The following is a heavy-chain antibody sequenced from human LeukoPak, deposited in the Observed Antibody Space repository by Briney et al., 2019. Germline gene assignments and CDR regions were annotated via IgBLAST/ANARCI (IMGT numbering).Heavy chain of an antibody. V-gene: IGHV3-9*01. J-gene: IGHJ4*02. Sequence: GRSLRLSCAASGFSFDDFAMHWVRQAPGKGLEWVSGITWNGGTIDYADSMKGRFTISRDNAKNSLYLQMNSLRAEDTALYYCATRYASGPIADYWGQGTLVTVSS. CDR3: ATRYASGPIADY. D-gene: IGHD3-10*01. CDR2: ITWNGGTI. CDR1: GFSFDDFA.